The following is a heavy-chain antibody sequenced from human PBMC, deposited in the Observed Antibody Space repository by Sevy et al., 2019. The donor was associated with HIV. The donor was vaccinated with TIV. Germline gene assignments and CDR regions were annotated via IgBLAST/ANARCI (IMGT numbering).Heavy chain of an antibody. CDR1: GFDFSIYS. V-gene: IGHV3-23*01. Sequence: GGFLRLSCAASGFDFSIYSMSCVRQAPGKGLEWVSTLSFGCGKINYADSVKGRFTISRDNSKSSVYLQMNNMRVDDTAVYYCEGEGCTKPHDYWGQGTQVSVSS. J-gene: IGHJ4*02. CDR3: EGEGCTKPHDY. D-gene: IGHD2-8*01. CDR2: LSFGCGKI.